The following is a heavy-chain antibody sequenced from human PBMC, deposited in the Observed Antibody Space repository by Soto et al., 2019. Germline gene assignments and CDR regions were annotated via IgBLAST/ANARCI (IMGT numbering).Heavy chain of an antibody. Sequence: ASVKVSCKASGYTFTSYGISWVRQAPGQGLEWMGWISAYNGNTNYAQKLQGRVTMTTDTSTSTAYMELRRLRSDDKAVYYCARDRGKMATIAYAYRGQGTLVTVSS. CDR1: GYTFTSYG. D-gene: IGHD5-12*01. V-gene: IGHV1-18*01. CDR3: ARDRGKMATIAYAY. J-gene: IGHJ4*02. CDR2: ISAYNGNT.